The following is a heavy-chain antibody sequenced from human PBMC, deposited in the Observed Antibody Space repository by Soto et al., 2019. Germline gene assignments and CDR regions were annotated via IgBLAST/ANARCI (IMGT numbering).Heavy chain of an antibody. D-gene: IGHD2-21*02. CDR1: GFTFSSYW. CDR3: ARVRNGDWYFDY. CDR2: IKIDGSIT. J-gene: IGHJ4*02. Sequence: EVQLVESGGGLVQPGGSLRLSCAASGFTFSSYWMHWVRQFPGKGLVWVSRIKIDGSITSYADSVRGRFTISRDNAKNTLYLQMNSLRAEDTAVYYCARVRNGDWYFDYWGQGTLVTVSS. V-gene: IGHV3-74*01.